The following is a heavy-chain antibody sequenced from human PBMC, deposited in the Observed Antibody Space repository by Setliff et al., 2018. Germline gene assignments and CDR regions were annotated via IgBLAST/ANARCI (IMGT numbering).Heavy chain of an antibody. D-gene: IGHD2-2*01. V-gene: IGHV1-69*10. CDR3: ARGPKDFVVVAAAHRFDN. CDR1: GGTFISFG. CDR2: IIPNLGRV. Sequence: SVKVSCKASGGTFISFGISWVRQAPGQGLEWMGGIIPNLGRVKYAQRFQDRATITAEESTSTAYMEVRSLRSDDTAVYYCARGPKDFVVVAAAHRFDNWGQGTLVTVSS. J-gene: IGHJ4*02.